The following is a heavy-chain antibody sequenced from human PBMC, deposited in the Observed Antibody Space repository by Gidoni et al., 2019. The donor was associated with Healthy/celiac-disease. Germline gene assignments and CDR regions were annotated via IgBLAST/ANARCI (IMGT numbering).Heavy chain of an antibody. CDR1: GFPFSSYA. J-gene: IGHJ4*02. Sequence: EVQLLESGGGLVQPGGSLSLSCPASGFPFSSYAMSWVRQAPGKGLGWVSAISGSGGSTYYADSVKGRFTISRDNSKNTLYLQMNSLRAEDTAVYYCAKETHDYAPIDYWGQGTLVTVSS. CDR2: ISGSGGST. CDR3: AKETHDYAPIDY. V-gene: IGHV3-23*01. D-gene: IGHD4-17*01.